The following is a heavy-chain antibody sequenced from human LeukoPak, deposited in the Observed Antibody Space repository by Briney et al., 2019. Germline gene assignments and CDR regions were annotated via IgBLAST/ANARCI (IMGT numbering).Heavy chain of an antibody. CDR1: GFTFSSYS. V-gene: IGHV3-21*01. CDR3: ARVLGPAYDILTGPFDN. D-gene: IGHD3-9*01. J-gene: IGHJ4*02. Sequence: GGSLRLSCAASGFTFSSYSMNWVRQAPGKGLEWVSSISSSSSYIYYADSVKGRFTISRDNAKNSLYLQMNSLRAEDTAVYYCARVLGPAYDILTGPFDNWGQGTLVTVSS. CDR2: ISSSSSYI.